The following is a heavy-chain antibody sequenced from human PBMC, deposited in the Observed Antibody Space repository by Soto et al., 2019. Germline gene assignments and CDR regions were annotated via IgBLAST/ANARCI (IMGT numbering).Heavy chain of an antibody. J-gene: IGHJ4*02. CDR1: GYTFTSYD. D-gene: IGHD3-16*02. Sequence: ASVKVSCKASGYTFTSYDINWVRQATGQGLEWMGWMNPNSGNTGYAQKFQGRVTMTRNTSISTAYMELSSLRSEDTAVYYCARGLYRDKGWPQYRRHSSHFDYWGQGTLVTVSS. CDR3: ARGLYRDKGWPQYRRHSSHFDY. CDR2: MNPNSGNT. V-gene: IGHV1-8*01.